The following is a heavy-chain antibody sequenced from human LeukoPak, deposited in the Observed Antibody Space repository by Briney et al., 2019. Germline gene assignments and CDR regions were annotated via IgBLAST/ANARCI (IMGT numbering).Heavy chain of an antibody. J-gene: IGHJ4*02. CDR1: GFTFRSYE. V-gene: IGHV3-48*02. D-gene: IGHD4-23*01. CDR2: ISSRSSTI. CDR3: ARDRGGDYGGQEVDY. Sequence: PGGSLRLPCGASGFTFRSYEMNWGRQAPGKGLEWVSYISSRSSTIYYADSVKGRFTISRDNAKNSLYLQMNSLRDEDTAVYYCARDRGGDYGGQEVDYWGQGTLVTVSS.